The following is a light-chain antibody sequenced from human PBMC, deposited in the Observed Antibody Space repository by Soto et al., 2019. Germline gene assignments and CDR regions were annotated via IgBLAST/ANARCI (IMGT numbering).Light chain of an antibody. J-gene: IGLJ3*02. CDR2: EVS. Sequence: QSVLTQPASVSGSPGQSITISCTGTSSDVGSYNIVSWYQQHPGKAPKLMIYEVSKRPSGVSNRFAGSKSGNTASLTISGLQAEDEAYYYCCSYAGSSTPNWVFGGGTQLTVL. V-gene: IGLV2-23*02. CDR1: SSDVGSYNI. CDR3: CSYAGSSTPNWV.